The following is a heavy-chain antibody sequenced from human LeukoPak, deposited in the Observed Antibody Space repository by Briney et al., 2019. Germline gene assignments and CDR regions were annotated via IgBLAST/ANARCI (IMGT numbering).Heavy chain of an antibody. J-gene: IGHJ3*02. V-gene: IGHV4-38-2*01. CDR1: GYPISSGYY. Sequence: SESLSLTCAVSGYPISSGYYWGWIRQPPGKGLEWIGSIYHSGSTYYNPSLKSRVTISVDTSKNQFSLKLSSVTAADTAVYYCARSVRSQQDAFDIWGQGTMVTVSS. CDR2: IYHSGST. CDR3: ARSVRSQQDAFDI.